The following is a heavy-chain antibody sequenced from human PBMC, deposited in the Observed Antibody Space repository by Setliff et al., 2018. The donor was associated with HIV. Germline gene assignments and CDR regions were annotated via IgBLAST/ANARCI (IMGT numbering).Heavy chain of an antibody. CDR3: ARGGYIAARFYYFDY. J-gene: IGHJ4*02. CDR1: GGPVSSSGYY. Sequence: SETLSLTCTLSGGPVSSSGYYWGWLRQPPGQGPEWIGSVYYTGSTYYSLSLNSRVTISVDTSKNQFSLKLSSVTAADTAVYYCARGGYIAARFYYFDYWGQGLLVTVSS. CDR2: VYYTGST. V-gene: IGHV4-39*07. D-gene: IGHD6-6*01.